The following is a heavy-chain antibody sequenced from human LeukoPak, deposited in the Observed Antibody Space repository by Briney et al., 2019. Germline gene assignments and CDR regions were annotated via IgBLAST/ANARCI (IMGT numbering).Heavy chain of an antibody. Sequence: QAGGSLRLSCAASGFTFSSYWMHWVRQAPGKGLEWVAVISYVGSNKYYADSVKGRFTISRDNSKNTLYLQMNSLRAEDTAVYYCARTVYSCGTGGQIYYWGQGTLVTVSS. J-gene: IGHJ4*02. V-gene: IGHV3-30-3*01. D-gene: IGHD6-19*01. CDR1: GFTFSSYW. CDR3: ARTVYSCGTGGQIYY. CDR2: ISYVGSNK.